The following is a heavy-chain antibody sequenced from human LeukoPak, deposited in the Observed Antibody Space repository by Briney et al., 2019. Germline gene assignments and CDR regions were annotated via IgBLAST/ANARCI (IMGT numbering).Heavy chain of an antibody. D-gene: IGHD3-10*01. V-gene: IGHV3-66*01. J-gene: IGHJ5*02. CDR1: GFTVSSNY. Sequence: GGSLRLSCAASGFTVSSNYMSWVRQAPGKGLEWVSVIYSGGSTYYADSVKGRFTISRDNSKNTLYLQMNSLRAEDTAVYYCARDRVPIGFGEFEFSSSWFDPWGQGTLVTVSS. CDR2: IYSGGST. CDR3: ARDRVPIGFGEFEFSSSWFDP.